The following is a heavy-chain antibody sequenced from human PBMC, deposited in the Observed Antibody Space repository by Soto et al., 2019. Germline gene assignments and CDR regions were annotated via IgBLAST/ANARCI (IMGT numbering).Heavy chain of an antibody. D-gene: IGHD6-13*01. Sequence: ASVKVSCKASGYTFTSYYMHWVRQAPGQGLEWMGIINPYNGNTNYAQKLQGRVTMTTDTSTSTAYMELRSLRSDDTAVYYCARESSSSCHDYWGQGTLVTVSS. CDR2: INPYNGNT. CDR3: ARESSSSCHDY. V-gene: IGHV1-18*04. J-gene: IGHJ4*02. CDR1: GYTFTSYY.